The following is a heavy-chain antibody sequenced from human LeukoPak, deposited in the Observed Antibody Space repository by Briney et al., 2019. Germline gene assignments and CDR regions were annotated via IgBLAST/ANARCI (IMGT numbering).Heavy chain of an antibody. D-gene: IGHD3-22*01. CDR2: IYSSGIT. J-gene: IGHJ2*01. CDR3: ARRAYYDSSGYSPTSGYFDL. Sequence: SETLSLTCTVSGGSIFSYYWNWIRQPPGKGLEWIGYIYSSGITNYSPSLRSRGSISIATSKNHFSLRLTSVTAADTAIYYCARRAYYDSSGYSPTSGYFDLGRGGTLVTVSS. CDR1: GGSIFSYY. V-gene: IGHV4-4*08.